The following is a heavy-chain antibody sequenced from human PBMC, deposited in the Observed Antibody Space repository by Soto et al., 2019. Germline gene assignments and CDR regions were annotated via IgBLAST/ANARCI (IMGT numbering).Heavy chain of an antibody. CDR2: ISWKDDK. CDR1: VFSLTTSGAG. V-gene: IGHV2-5*01. CDR3: AHRYGGNYFRWYIDS. Sequence: HITLKESGPTLVKPTQTLTLTCTYSVFSLTTSGAGVGWIRQPPGKALEWLALISWKDDKRYNPGLESRLTITKATSKNQVIIILTNMDPVDTATYLCAHRYGGNYFRWYIDSCGQGTLVTVYS. J-gene: IGHJ4*02. D-gene: IGHD4-17*01.